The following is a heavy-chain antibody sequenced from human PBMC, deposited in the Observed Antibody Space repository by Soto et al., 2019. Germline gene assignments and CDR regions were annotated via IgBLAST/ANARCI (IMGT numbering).Heavy chain of an antibody. CDR2: IYSDGGT. CDR3: ARGLITFGGIIVNYFDY. J-gene: IGHJ4*02. D-gene: IGHD3-16*02. V-gene: IGHV3-53*01. CDR1: GFTVNSNY. Sequence: GGSLRLSCAASGFTVNSNYMSWVRQAPGKGLEWVSVIYSDGGTYYADSVKGRFTISRDNSKNTLYLQMNSLRAEDTAVYYCARGLITFGGIIVNYFDYWGQGTLVTVSS.